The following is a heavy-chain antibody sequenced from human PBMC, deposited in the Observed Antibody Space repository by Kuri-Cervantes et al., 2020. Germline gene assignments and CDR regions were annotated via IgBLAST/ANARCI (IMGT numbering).Heavy chain of an antibody. CDR2: IIPIFGTA. D-gene: IGHD4-23*01. V-gene: IGHV1-69*13. CDR3: AKETLYGGNPWYYFDY. J-gene: IGHJ4*02. CDR1: GGTFSSYA. Sequence: SVKVSCKASGGTFSSYAISWVRQAPGQGLEWMGGIIPIFGTANYAQKFQGRVTITADESTSTAYMELSSLRSEDTAVYYCAKETLYGGNPWYYFDYWGQGTLVTVSS.